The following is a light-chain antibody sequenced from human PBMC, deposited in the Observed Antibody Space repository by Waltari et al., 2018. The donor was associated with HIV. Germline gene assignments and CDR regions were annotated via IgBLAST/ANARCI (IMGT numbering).Light chain of an antibody. V-gene: IGKV4-1*01. CDR3: QQYYSTPPT. CDR2: WAA. J-gene: IGKJ1*01. Sequence: DIVMTQSPDSLGVSLGGRATINCKSSQSVLHNSNNKSYIAWYQQKPGQPPKLLLYWAATRESGVPDRFSGSGSGTDFTLTISSLQAEDVSVFYCQQYYSTPPTFGQGTKVEI. CDR1: QSVLHNSNNKSY.